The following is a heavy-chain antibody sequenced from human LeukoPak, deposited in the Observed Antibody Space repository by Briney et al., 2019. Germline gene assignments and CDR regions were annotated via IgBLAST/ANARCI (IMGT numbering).Heavy chain of an antibody. CDR2: IYSGGST. CDR1: GFTVSSNY. J-gene: IGHJ3*02. Sequence: GGSLRLSCAASGFTVSSNYMSWVRQAPGKGLEWVSVIYSGGSTYYADSVKGRFTISRDNSKNTLYLQMNSLRAEDTAVYYCARDPSNDYGAPDAFDIWGQGTMVTVSS. V-gene: IGHV3-66*01. CDR3: ARDPSNDYGAPDAFDI. D-gene: IGHD4-17*01.